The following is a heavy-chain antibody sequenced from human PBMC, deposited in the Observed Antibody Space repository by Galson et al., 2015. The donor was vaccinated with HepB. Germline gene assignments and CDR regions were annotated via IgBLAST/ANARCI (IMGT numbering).Heavy chain of an antibody. Sequence: SVKVSCKASGYTFSTSSITWVRQAPGQGLEWMGWISPYIRDANYAWKFQGKVTMTTNTFTSTASMELRSLRADDSAVYYCARGALVGLVGGSQNNWFDPWGQGTPVAGSS. CDR3: ARGALVGLVGGSQNNWFDP. V-gene: IGHV1-18*01. CDR1: GYTFSTSS. D-gene: IGHD2-15*01. CDR2: ISPYIRDA. J-gene: IGHJ5*02.